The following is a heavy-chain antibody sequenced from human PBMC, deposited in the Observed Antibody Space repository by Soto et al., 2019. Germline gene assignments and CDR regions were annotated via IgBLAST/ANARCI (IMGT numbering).Heavy chain of an antibody. CDR3: ARDNSSSFSYYYYGMDV. CDR2: INSDGSST. D-gene: IGHD6-6*01. CDR1: GFTFSSYW. Sequence: EVQLVESGGGLVQPGGSLRLSCAASGFTFSSYWMRWVRQAPGKGLVWVSRINSDGSSTSYADSVKGRFTISRDNAKNTLYLQMNSMRAEDTAVYYCARDNSSSFSYYYYGMDVWGQGTTVTVSS. J-gene: IGHJ6*02. V-gene: IGHV3-74*01.